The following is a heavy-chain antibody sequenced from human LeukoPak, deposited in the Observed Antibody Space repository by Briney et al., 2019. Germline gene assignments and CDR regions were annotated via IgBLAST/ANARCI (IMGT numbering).Heavy chain of an antibody. CDR1: GFTFSDYA. D-gene: IGHD1-26*01. J-gene: IGHJ4*02. Sequence: GGSLRLSCAASGFTFSDYAMHWVGQAPGKGLEWVAVISYDGSNKYYADSVKGRFTISRDNSKNTLYLQMNSLRAEDTAVYYCARDRSGSVWGQGTLVTVSS. V-gene: IGHV3-30*04. CDR3: ARDRSGSV. CDR2: ISYDGSNK.